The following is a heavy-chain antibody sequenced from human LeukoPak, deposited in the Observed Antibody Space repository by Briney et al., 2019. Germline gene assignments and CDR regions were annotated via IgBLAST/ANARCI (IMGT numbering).Heavy chain of an antibody. Sequence: PGGSLRLSCAASGFTFSSYGMHWVRQAPGKGLEWVAVIWYDGSNKYYADSVKGRFTISRDNSKNTLYLQMNSLRAEDTAVYYCARGPFSGYDYPYYFDYWGQGTLVTVSS. CDR1: GFTFSSYG. V-gene: IGHV3-33*01. CDR3: ARGPFSGYDYPYYFDY. CDR2: IWYDGSNK. D-gene: IGHD5-12*01. J-gene: IGHJ4*02.